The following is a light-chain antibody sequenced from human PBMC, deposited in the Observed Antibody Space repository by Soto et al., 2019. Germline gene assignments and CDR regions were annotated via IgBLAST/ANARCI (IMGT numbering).Light chain of an antibody. Sequence: ETVMTHSRATLSVSAVQGATRPFRVSQTIDNSLAWYQLKPGQVPRLVIYCAARRATGVLARFSGSVSGTDFTLPISSLEAEDVAVYYSPQYYSIPYFGAGTKVGI. CDR2: CAA. V-gene: IGKV3-15*01. CDR1: QTIDNS. J-gene: IGKJ3*01. CDR3: PQYYSIPY.